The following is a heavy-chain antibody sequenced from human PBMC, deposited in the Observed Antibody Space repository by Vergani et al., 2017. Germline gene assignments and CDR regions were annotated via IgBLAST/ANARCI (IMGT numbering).Heavy chain of an antibody. D-gene: IGHD6-19*01. CDR3: AKGSRFGVAVAGAKFYY. Sequence: QVKLVESGGGVVQPGRSLRLSCAASGFTFSSYGMHWVRQAPGKGLEWVAVISYDGSNKYYADSVKGRFTIYRDNSKNTLYLQMNSLRAEDTAVYYCAKGSRFGVAVAGAKFYYWGQGTLVTVSS. CDR2: ISYDGSNK. V-gene: IGHV3-30*18. J-gene: IGHJ4*02. CDR1: GFTFSSYG.